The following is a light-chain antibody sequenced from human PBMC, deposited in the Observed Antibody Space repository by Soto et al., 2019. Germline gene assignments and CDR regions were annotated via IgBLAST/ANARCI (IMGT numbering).Light chain of an antibody. CDR3: QQYNIRWT. J-gene: IGKJ1*01. CDR2: DTS. CDR1: QSLNSN. Sequence: ILPTQSPATLSVSPGERVTLSCRASQSLNSNLAWYQQRPGQAPRLLNYDTSTRATGIPARFSGSGSGTEFTLTISSLQSEDFAVYCCQQYNIRWTFGQGTNVAIK. V-gene: IGKV3-15*01.